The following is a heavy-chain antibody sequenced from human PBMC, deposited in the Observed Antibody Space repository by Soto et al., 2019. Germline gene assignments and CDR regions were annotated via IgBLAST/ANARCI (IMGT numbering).Heavy chain of an antibody. J-gene: IGHJ3*02. V-gene: IGHV4-4*07. CDR2: MSATGGA. D-gene: IGHD1-26*01. CDR3: TRDQSGTPDI. Sequence: WTWIRQSAGKGLEWIGRMSATGGAAYNPSLKSRLTLSRDMSKNELSLSLKFVTAADTAVYFCTRDQSGTPDIWGQGTMVTVS.